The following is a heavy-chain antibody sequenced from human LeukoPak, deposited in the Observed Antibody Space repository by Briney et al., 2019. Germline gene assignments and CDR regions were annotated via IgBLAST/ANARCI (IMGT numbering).Heavy chain of an antibody. CDR3: ARDFSPYTMVRGVIAPGYYFDY. J-gene: IGHJ4*02. D-gene: IGHD3-10*01. CDR2: ISHTGTTM. CDR1: GLTFSDHY. Sequence: GSLRLSCAASGLTFSDHYMSWIRQAPGKGLEWVSYISHTGTTMYYADSVKGRFTLSRDNARNSLYLQMNSLRAEDTAVYYCARDFSPYTMVRGVIAPGYYFDYWGQGTLVTVSS. V-gene: IGHV3-11*04.